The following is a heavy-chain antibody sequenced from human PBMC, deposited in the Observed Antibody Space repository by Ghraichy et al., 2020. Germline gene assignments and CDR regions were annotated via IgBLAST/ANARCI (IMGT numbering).Heavy chain of an antibody. CDR2: IWYDGSYK. CDR3: ARDRGVTGRGYYFDY. D-gene: IGHD1-20*01. J-gene: IGHJ4*02. CDR1: RFTFSNYG. Sequence: GGSLRLSCAASRFTFSNYGMHWVRQAPGKGLEWVAVIWYDGSYKYYADSVKGRFTISRDNSKNTLYLQMNSLRAEDTAVYYCARDRGVTGRGYYFDYWGQGTLVTVSS. V-gene: IGHV3-33*01.